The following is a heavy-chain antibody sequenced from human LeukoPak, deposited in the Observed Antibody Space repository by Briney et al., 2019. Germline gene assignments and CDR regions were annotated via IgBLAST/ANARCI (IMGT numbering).Heavy chain of an antibody. Sequence: PGGSLRLSCAASGFIFSDYGVHWVRQVPGKGLEGVALISYDANKQYYADSVKGRFTISRDDSKKMVFLQMNSLRAEDTAVYYCARAGGYASSWAYWGQGTLVTVSS. J-gene: IGHJ4*02. CDR1: GFIFSDYG. V-gene: IGHV3-30*03. CDR3: ARAGGYASSWAY. CDR2: ISYDANKQ. D-gene: IGHD5-12*01.